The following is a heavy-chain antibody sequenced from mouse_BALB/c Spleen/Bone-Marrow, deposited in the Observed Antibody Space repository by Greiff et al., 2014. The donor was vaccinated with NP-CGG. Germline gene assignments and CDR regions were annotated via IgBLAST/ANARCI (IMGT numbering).Heavy chain of an antibody. D-gene: IGHD2-2*01. V-gene: IGHV5-17*02. Sequence: EVKLVESGGGLVQSGGSRKLSCAASGFTFSSFGMHWVRQAPEKGLEWVAYISSGGSSTYFADTMMALLTISRDNPKNTLFLQLTSLRSEDTAIYYCARGGLRDYFAYWGQGTTLTVSS. J-gene: IGHJ2*01. CDR1: GFTFSSFG. CDR3: ARGGLRDYFAY. CDR2: ISSGGSST.